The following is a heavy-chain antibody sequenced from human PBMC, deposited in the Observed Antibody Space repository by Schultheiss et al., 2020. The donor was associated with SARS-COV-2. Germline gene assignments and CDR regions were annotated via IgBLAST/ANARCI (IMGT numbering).Heavy chain of an antibody. Sequence: SQTLSLTCTVSGGSISSYYWSWIRQPPGKGLEWIGYIYYSGSTNYNPSLKSRVTISVDTSKNQFSLKLSSVTAADTAVYYCARERVPAASAPCFDYWGQGTLVTVSS. CDR3: ARERVPAASAPCFDY. D-gene: IGHD2-2*01. J-gene: IGHJ4*02. V-gene: IGHV4-59*12. CDR1: GGSISSYY. CDR2: IYYSGST.